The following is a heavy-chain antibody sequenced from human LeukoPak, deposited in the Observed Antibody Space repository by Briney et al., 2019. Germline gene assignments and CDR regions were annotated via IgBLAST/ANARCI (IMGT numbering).Heavy chain of an antibody. CDR2: ISYDGSNK. J-gene: IGHJ5*02. D-gene: IGHD1-26*01. CDR1: GFTFSSYA. CDR3: ARSLVVGATYPYH. Sequence: GSLRLSCAASGFTFSSYAMHWVRQAPGKGLEWVAVISYDGSNKYYADSVKGRFTISRDNAKNSLYLQLNSLRAEDTAVYYCARSLVVGATYPYHWGQGTLVTVSS. V-gene: IGHV3-30*04.